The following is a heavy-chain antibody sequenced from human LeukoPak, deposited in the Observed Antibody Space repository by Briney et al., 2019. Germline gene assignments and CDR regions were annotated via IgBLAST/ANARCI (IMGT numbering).Heavy chain of an antibody. CDR3: ARAPRWFQSSGEIDY. Sequence: GSVKVSCKASGYTPTSYDINWVRQATGQGVEWMGWMNANSGNTGYAQKFQGRAAMTRNTSISTAYMELSSLRSEDTAVYYCARAPRWFQSSGEIDYWGQGTLVTVSS. CDR2: MNANSGNT. J-gene: IGHJ4*02. D-gene: IGHD5-24*01. V-gene: IGHV1-8*01. CDR1: GYTPTSYD.